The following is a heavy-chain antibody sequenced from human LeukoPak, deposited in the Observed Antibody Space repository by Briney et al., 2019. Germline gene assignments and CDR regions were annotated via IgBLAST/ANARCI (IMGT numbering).Heavy chain of an antibody. V-gene: IGHV3-53*01. D-gene: IGHD3-22*01. Sequence: GGSLRLSCVASGFTVSSNYMSWVRQAPGKGLEWVSTIYSDGSTYYADSVKGRFTITRDNSKNTVYLQMNGLRAEDTAVYYCARDTVPWSPVVTSNWDQGTLVTVSS. J-gene: IGHJ4*02. CDR1: GFTVSSNY. CDR2: IYSDGST. CDR3: ARDTVPWSPVVTSN.